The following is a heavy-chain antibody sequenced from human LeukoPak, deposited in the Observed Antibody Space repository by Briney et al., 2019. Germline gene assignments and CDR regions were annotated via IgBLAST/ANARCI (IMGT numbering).Heavy chain of an antibody. CDR2: IVYAGTT. J-gene: IGHJ4*02. Sequence: PSETLPLTCVGSGLYNLTNDHGWRDTRDPPGKGVEWIGTIVYAGTTLYHVSLKSRVTISVDTPNSQSSLRLSCVRAADTAMYYCARRRAGYNQLDDWGQGTLVTVSS. CDR1: GLYNLTNDHG. CDR3: ARRRAGYNQLDD. D-gene: IGHD5-24*01. V-gene: IGHV4-39*01.